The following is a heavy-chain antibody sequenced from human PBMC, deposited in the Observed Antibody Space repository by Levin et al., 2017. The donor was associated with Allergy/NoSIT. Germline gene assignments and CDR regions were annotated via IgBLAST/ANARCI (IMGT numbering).Heavy chain of an antibody. D-gene: IGHD2-2*01. Sequence: PGESLKISCQASKYTFTDYYIHWVRQAPGLGLEWMGWINPDSGGTDYAQKFQGRVTMARDTSISTAYMELTNLRSDDTAVYYCAREGILCSSTTCPFDYWGQGTLVTVSS. J-gene: IGHJ4*02. CDR2: INPDSGGT. V-gene: IGHV1-2*02. CDR3: AREGILCSSTTCPFDY. CDR1: KYTFTDYY.